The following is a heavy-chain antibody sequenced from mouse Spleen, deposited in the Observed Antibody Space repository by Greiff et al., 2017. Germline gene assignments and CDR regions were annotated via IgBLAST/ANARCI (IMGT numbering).Heavy chain of an antibody. J-gene: IGHJ3*01. D-gene: IGHD2-4*01. CDR3: ARSEVYYDYDAFAY. CDR2: IDPSDSYT. Sequence: QVQLQQSGAELVMPGASVKLSCKASGYTFTSYWMHWVKQRPGQGLEWIGEIDPSDSYTNYNQKFKGKATLTVDKSSSTAYMQLSSLTSEDSAVYYCARSEVYYDYDAFAYWGQGTLVTVSA. CDR1: GYTFTSYW. V-gene: IGHV1-69*01.